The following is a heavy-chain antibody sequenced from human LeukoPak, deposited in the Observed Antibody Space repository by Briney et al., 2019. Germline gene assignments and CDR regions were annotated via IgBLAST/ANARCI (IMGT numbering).Heavy chain of an antibody. V-gene: IGHV3-48*04. CDR2: ISSSGSTI. J-gene: IGHJ4*02. CDR1: GYTLTELP. Sequence: GASVKVSCKVFGYTLTELPIHWVRQAPGKGLEWVSYISSSGSTIYYADSVKGRFTISRDNAKNSLYLQMNSLRAEDTAVYYCARESFTFGGVIAPDFDYWGQGTLVTVSS. D-gene: IGHD3-16*02. CDR3: ARESFTFGGVIAPDFDY.